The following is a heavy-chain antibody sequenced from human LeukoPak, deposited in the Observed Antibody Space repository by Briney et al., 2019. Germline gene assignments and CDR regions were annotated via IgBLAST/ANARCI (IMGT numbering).Heavy chain of an antibody. D-gene: IGHD6-13*01. CDR2: IIPILGIA. CDR1: GGTLSSYA. V-gene: IGHV1-69*04. CDR3: SRQPGYSSSRENY. Sequence: SVKVSCKASGGTLSSYAISWVRQAPGQGLEWMGRIIPILGIANYAQKFQGRVTITADKSTSTAYMELSSLRSYYTAVYYCSRQPGYSSSRENYWGQGTLVAVSS. J-gene: IGHJ4*02.